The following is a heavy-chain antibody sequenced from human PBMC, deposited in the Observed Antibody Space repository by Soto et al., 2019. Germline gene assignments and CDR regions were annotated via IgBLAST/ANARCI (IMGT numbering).Heavy chain of an antibody. V-gene: IGHV4-31*03. CDR3: ARGPYSNPSLGHNWFDP. J-gene: IGHJ5*02. Sequence: SETLSLTCTVSGGSISSGGYYWSWIRQHPGKGLEWIGYIYYSGSTYYNPSLKSRVTISVDTSKNQFSLKLSSVTAAVMAVYYCARGPYSNPSLGHNWFDPWGQGTLVTVSS. CDR2: IYYSGST. D-gene: IGHD4-4*01. CDR1: GGSISSGGYY.